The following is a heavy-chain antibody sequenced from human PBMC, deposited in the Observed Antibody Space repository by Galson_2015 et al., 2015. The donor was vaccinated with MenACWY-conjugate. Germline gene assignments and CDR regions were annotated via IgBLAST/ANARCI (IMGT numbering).Heavy chain of an antibody. CDR3: ASGTGDALDY. V-gene: IGHV3-53*01. Sequence: SLRLSCAASGFTVSSNYMTWVRQAPRKGLEWVSVLYSGGSTFYADSVKGRFAISRDNSENTLYLQMNSLRAEDTAVYYCASGTGDALDYWGQGTLVTVSS. CDR1: GFTVSSNY. J-gene: IGHJ4*02. CDR2: LYSGGST. D-gene: IGHD4-17*01.